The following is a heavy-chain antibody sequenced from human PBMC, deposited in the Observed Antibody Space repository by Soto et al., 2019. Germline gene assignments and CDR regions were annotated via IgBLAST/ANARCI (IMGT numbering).Heavy chain of an antibody. CDR1: GFSFDDYS. CDR3: AKESAGYSSGWHSFDV. D-gene: IGHD6-19*01. Sequence: GGSLRLSCLASGFSFDDYSMHWVRQAPGKGLEWVSGFSWDSSTIGYADSVKGRFTISRDNAKNSLFLQMNSLRGEDTAFYYCAKESAGYSSGWHSFDVWGQGTTVTVSS. V-gene: IGHV3-9*01. J-gene: IGHJ6*02. CDR2: FSWDSSTI.